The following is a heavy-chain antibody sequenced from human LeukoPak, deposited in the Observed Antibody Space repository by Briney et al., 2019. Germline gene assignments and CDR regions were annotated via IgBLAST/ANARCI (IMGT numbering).Heavy chain of an antibody. V-gene: IGHV1-2*02. CDR3: ARKDIVVVPAANPWWFDP. D-gene: IGHD2-2*01. CDR1: GYTFTGYY. CDR2: INPSSGGT. J-gene: IGHJ5*02. Sequence: ASVKVSCKASGYTFTGYYMHWVRQAPGQGLEWMGWINPSSGGTNYAQKFQGRVTMTRDTSISTAYMELSRLRSDDTAVYYCARKDIVVVPAANPWWFDPWGQGTLVTVSS.